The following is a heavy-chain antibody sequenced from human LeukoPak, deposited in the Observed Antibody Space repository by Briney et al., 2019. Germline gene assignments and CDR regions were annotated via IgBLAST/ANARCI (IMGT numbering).Heavy chain of an antibody. CDR3: ARTYYYDSSGITWFDP. J-gene: IGHJ5*02. V-gene: IGHV1-18*01. CDR2: ISAYNGNT. CDR1: GYTFTSYG. Sequence: ASVKVSCKASGYTFTSYGISWVRQAPGQGLEWMGWISAYNGNTNYAQKLQGRVTMTTDTSTSTAYMELRSLRSDDTAVYYCARTYYYDSSGITWFDPWGQGTLVTVSS. D-gene: IGHD3-22*01.